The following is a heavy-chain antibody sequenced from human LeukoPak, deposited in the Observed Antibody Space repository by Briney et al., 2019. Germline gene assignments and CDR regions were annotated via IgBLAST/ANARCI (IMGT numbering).Heavy chain of an antibody. D-gene: IGHD4-11*01. CDR1: GDSNY. J-gene: IGHJ4*02. Sequence: SETLSLTCTMSGDSNYWSWIRQPPGKGLEWIGYIYYSGSTNYNPSLKSRVTISVDTSKNQFSLKLSSVTAADTAVYYCARAEYSNYETFDYWGQGTLVTVSS. CDR3: ARAEYSNYETFDY. V-gene: IGHV4-59*01. CDR2: IYYSGST.